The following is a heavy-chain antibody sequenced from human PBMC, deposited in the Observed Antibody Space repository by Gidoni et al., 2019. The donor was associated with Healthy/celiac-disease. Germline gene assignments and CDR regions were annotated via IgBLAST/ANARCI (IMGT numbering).Heavy chain of an antibody. CDR3: ARDEGEASGDY. CDR2: ISSRSSYI. J-gene: IGHJ4*02. CDR1: GFTFSSYS. V-gene: IGHV3-21*01. D-gene: IGHD3-16*01. Sequence: EVQLVESGGGLVKPGGSLRLACAASGFTFSSYSMNWVRQAPGKGLEWVSSISSRSSYIYYADSVKGRFTISRDNAKNSLYLQMNSLRAEDTAVYYCARDEGEASGDYWGQGTLVTVSS.